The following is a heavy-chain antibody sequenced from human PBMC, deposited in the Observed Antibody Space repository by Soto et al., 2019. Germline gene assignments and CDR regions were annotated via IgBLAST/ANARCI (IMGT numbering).Heavy chain of an antibody. CDR2: ISSYNGHT. CDR3: ARARSCGARDFDV. J-gene: IGHJ4*02. V-gene: IGHV1-18*01. D-gene: IGHD2-21*01. Sequence: ASVKVSCKASGYTFNSYGISWVRQAPGQGLEWMGWISSYNGHTDYARKFQGRVTMTTDISTNTIYMELRNLRSDDTAVYYCARARSCGARDFDVWGQGTMVTVSS. CDR1: GYTFNSYG.